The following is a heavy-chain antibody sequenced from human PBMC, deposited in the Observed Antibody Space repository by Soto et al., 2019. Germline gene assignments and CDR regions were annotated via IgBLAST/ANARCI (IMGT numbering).Heavy chain of an antibody. CDR2: IYYSGST. J-gene: IGHJ6*03. V-gene: IGHV4-59*01. D-gene: IGHD2-2*01. Sequence: SETLSLTCTVSGGSISSYCWSWIRQPPGKGLEWIGYIYYSGSTNYNPSLKSRVTISVDTSKNQFSLKLSSVTAADTAVYYCARTFVVGDYYYYYMDVWGKGTTVTVSS. CDR1: GGSISSYC. CDR3: ARTFVVGDYYYYYMDV.